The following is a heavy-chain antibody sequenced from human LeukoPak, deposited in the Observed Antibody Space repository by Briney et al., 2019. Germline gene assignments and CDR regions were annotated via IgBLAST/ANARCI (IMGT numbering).Heavy chain of an antibody. J-gene: IGHJ6*03. CDR3: ARQGVDPKGYYYYYMDV. CDR2: IYSGGST. V-gene: IGHV3-53*01. D-gene: IGHD3-16*01. CDR1: GFTVSSNY. Sequence: GGSLRLSCAASGFTVSSNYMSWVRQAPGKGLEWVSVIYSGGSTYYADSVKGRFTISRDNSKNTLYLQMNSLRAEDTAVYYCARQGVDPKGYYYYYMDVWGKGTTVTVSS.